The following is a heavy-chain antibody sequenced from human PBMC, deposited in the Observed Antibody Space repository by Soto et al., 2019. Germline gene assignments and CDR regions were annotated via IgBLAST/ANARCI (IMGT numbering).Heavy chain of an antibody. J-gene: IGHJ6*02. Sequence: QVQLVQSGAEVKKPGSSVKVSCKVSGGTFSSYTISWVRQAPGQGLEWMGGIIPILGIANYAQKFQGRVTITADKSTSTAYMELSSLRSEDTAVYYCAREGVSPPFYYGMDVWGQGTTVTVSS. CDR1: GGTFSSYT. CDR3: AREGVSPPFYYGMDV. V-gene: IGHV1-69*08. CDR2: IIPILGIA. D-gene: IGHD6-13*01.